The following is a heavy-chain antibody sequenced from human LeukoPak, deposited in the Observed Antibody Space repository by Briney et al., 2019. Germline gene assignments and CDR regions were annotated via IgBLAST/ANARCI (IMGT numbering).Heavy chain of an antibody. CDR1: GGSISSYY. J-gene: IGHJ4*02. Sequence: SETLSLTCTVSGGSISSYYWSWIRQPPGKGLEWIGYIYYTGSTNYNPSLKSRVTISVDTSKYQFSLKLSSVTAADTAVYYCARGGYSSSWYNFEYWGQGTLVTVSS. D-gene: IGHD6-13*01. CDR3: ARGGYSSSWYNFEY. V-gene: IGHV4-59*01. CDR2: IYYTGST.